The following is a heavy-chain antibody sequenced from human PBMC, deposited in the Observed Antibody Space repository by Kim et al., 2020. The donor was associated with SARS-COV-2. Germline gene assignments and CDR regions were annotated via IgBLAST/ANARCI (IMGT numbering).Heavy chain of an antibody. D-gene: IGHD6-13*01. J-gene: IGHJ6*02. V-gene: IGHV3-21*01. Sequence: VQGRFTISRDNAKNSLYLQMNSLRAEDTAVYYCARAFPPGQQLVRYGMDVWGQGTTVTVSS. CDR3: ARAFPPGQQLVRYGMDV.